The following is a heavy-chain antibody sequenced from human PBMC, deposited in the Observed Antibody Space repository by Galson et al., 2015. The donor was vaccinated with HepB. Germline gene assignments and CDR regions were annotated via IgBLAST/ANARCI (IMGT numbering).Heavy chain of an antibody. D-gene: IGHD6-19*01. J-gene: IGHJ3*02. CDR2: ISGSGGST. CDR1: GFTFSSYA. V-gene: IGHV3-23*01. Sequence: SLRLSCAASGFTFSSYAMSWVRQAPGKGLEWVSAISGSGGSTYYADSVKGRFTISRDNSKNTLYLQMNSLRAEDTAVYYCAKDRGYSSDHPRRSGAFDIWGQGTMVTVSS. CDR3: AKDRGYSSDHPRRSGAFDI.